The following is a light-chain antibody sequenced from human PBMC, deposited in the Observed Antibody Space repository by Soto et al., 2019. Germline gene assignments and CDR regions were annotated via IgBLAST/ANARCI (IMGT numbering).Light chain of an antibody. Sequence: EIVMTQSPPTLFVSPGERATLSCRASQSVSSNLAWYQQKPGQAPRLLIYSASSRATGIPARFSGSGSGTEFPLTIIILQYEDLAVYYCQQYNKWPQTFGQGTKVEIK. CDR2: SAS. V-gene: IGKV3-15*01. J-gene: IGKJ1*01. CDR3: QQYNKWPQT. CDR1: QSVSSN.